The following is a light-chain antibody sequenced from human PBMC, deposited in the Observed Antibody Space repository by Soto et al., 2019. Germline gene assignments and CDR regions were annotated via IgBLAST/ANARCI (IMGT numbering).Light chain of an antibody. CDR3: QQYINWPPWT. J-gene: IGKJ1*01. CDR2: GAS. CDR1: QSVSTN. V-gene: IGKV3-15*01. Sequence: EIVMTQSPATLSVSPGERATLSCRASQSVSTNLAWYQQKPGQAPRLLIYGASTRATGIPARFSGSGSGTEFILTISSLQSEDFAVYYCQQYINWPPWTFGQGTKVEI.